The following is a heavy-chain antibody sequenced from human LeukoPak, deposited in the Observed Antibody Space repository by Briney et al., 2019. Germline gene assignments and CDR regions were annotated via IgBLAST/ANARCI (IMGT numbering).Heavy chain of an antibody. Sequence: GGSLRLCCAASGFTVSSNYMSWVRQAPGKGLEWVSVIYSGGSTYYADSVKGRFTISRDNSKNTLYLQMNSLRAEDTAVYYCASSPHTAMGYYFDYWGQGTLVTVSS. CDR2: IYSGGST. CDR1: GFTVSSNY. J-gene: IGHJ4*02. D-gene: IGHD5-18*01. V-gene: IGHV3-66*01. CDR3: ASSPHTAMGYYFDY.